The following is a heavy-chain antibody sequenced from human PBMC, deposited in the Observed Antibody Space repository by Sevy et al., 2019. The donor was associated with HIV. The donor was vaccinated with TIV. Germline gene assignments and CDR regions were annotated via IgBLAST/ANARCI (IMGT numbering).Heavy chain of an antibody. CDR2: MHYGGNT. J-gene: IGHJ5*01. CDR1: GGSLMSPTFY. Sequence: SETLSLTCTASGGSLMSPTFYWGWVRQPPGERLQWIAAMHYGGNTYYNPSLKDRVAMSIDTSKNQFTLNLTSVTAADAAVYDCVRDQHLRGRHWFDSWGQGALVTVSS. V-gene: IGHV4-39*02. CDR3: VRDQHLRGRHWFDS. D-gene: IGHD3-3*02.